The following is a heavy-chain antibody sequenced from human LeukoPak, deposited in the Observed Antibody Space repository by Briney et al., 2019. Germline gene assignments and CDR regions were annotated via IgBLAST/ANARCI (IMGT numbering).Heavy chain of an antibody. CDR2: IDHSGAT. Sequence: SETLSLTCAVYGGSFSGYYWSWIRQPPGKGLEWIGEIDHSGATTYNPSLESRVTISVDTSKNQFSLKLSSVTAADTAVYYCARGVVPPGHYYGSGSRLFFDYWGQGTLVTVSS. D-gene: IGHD3-10*01. J-gene: IGHJ4*02. CDR3: ARGVVPPGHYYGSGSRLFFDY. CDR1: GGSFSGYY. V-gene: IGHV4-34*01.